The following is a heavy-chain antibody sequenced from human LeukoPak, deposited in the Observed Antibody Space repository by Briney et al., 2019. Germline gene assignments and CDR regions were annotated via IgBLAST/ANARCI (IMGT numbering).Heavy chain of an antibody. D-gene: IGHD4-17*01. CDR3: ARDYVGTTVTTRVLNNWFDP. V-gene: IGHV4-4*07. CDR1: GGSISSYY. Sequence: SETLSLTCTVSGGSISSYYWSWIRQPAGKGLEWIGRIYTSGSTKFHPSLKGRVTMSVDTSKNQFSLKLSSVTAAGTAVYYCARDYVGTTVTTRVLNNWFDPWGQGTLVTVSS. CDR2: IYTSGST. J-gene: IGHJ5*02.